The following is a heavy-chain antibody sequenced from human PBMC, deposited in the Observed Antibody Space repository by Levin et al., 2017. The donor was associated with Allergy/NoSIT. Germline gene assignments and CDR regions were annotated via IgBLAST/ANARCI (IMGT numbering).Heavy chain of an antibody. CDR2: ISGSGGST. CDR1: GFTFSSYA. CDR3: AKAVVVAATRSPFDP. J-gene: IGHJ5*02. V-gene: IGHV3-23*01. Sequence: GESLKISCAASGFTFSSYAMSWVRQAPGKGLEWVSAISGSGGSTYYADSVKGRFTISRDNSKNTLYLQMNSLRAEDTAVYYCAKAVVVAATRSPFDPWGQGTLVTVSS. D-gene: IGHD2-15*01.